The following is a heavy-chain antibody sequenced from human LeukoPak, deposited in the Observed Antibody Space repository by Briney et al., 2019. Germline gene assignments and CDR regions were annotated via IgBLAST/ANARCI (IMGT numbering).Heavy chain of an antibody. V-gene: IGHV3-48*01. J-gene: IGHJ4*02. CDR2: ISSSSSTI. CDR1: GFTFSSYS. CDR3: AKDSLPVFGGYFDF. Sequence: GGSLRLSCAASGFTFSSYSMNWVRQAPGKGLEWVSYISSSSSTIYYADSVKGRFTISRDSAKKSLYLQMNSLTVEDTAVYYCAKDSLPVFGGYFDFWGQGTLVTVSS. D-gene: IGHD3-3*01.